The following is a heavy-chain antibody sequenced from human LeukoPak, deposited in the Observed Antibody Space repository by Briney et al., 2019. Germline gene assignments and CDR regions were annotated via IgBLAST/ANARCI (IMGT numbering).Heavy chain of an antibody. CDR2: ISGGGGST. Sequence: GGSLRLSCAASGFTFSSYAMSWVRQAPGKGLEWVSAISGGGGSTYYADSVKGRFTISRDNSKNTLYLQMNSLRAEDTAVYYCAKSQWLDSDAFDIWGQGTMVTVSS. D-gene: IGHD6-19*01. J-gene: IGHJ3*02. CDR1: GFTFSSYA. CDR3: AKSQWLDSDAFDI. V-gene: IGHV3-23*01.